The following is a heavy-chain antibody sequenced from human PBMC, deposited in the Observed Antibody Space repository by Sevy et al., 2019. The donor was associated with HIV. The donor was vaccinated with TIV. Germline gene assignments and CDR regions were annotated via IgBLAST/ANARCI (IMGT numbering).Heavy chain of an antibody. CDR3: ARANVGTAMVVFDY. Sequence: SETLPLTCTVSGGSVSSGSYYWSWIRQPPGKGLEWIGYIYYSGSTNYNPSLKSRVTISVDTSKNQFSLKLSSVTAADTAVYYCARANVGTAMVVFDYWGQGTLVTVSS. J-gene: IGHJ4*02. CDR2: IYYSGST. D-gene: IGHD5-18*01. CDR1: GGSVSSGSYY. V-gene: IGHV4-61*01.